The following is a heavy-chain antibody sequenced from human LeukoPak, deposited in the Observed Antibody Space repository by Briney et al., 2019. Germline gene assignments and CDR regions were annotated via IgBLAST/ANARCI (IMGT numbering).Heavy chain of an antibody. CDR1: GYTFTSYG. D-gene: IGHD3-10*01. CDR3: ARDSITMVRGVTRD. Sequence: GASVTVSCKASGYTFTSYGISWVRQAPGQGLEWMGWISAYNGNTNYAQKLQGRVTMTTDTSTSTAYMELRSLRSDDTAVYYCARDSITMVRGVTRDWGQGTLVTVSS. CDR2: ISAYNGNT. V-gene: IGHV1-18*04. J-gene: IGHJ4*02.